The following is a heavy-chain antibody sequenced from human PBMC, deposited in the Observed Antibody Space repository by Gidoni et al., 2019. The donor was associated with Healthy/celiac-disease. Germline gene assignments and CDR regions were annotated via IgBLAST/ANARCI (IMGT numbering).Heavy chain of an antibody. CDR3: AREGDGKDAFDI. V-gene: IGHV4-39*07. CDR1: GGSISSSSYY. J-gene: IGHJ3*02. CDR2: IYYSGST. Sequence: QLQLQESGPGLVKPSETLSLTCTVSGGSISSSSYYWGWIRQPPGKGLEWIGSIYYSGSTYYNPSLKSRVTISVDTSKNQFSLKLSSVTAADTAVYYCAREGDGKDAFDIWGQGTMVTVSS.